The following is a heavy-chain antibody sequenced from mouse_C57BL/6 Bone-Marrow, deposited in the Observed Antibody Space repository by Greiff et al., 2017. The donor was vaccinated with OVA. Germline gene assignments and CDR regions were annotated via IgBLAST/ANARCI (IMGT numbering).Heavy chain of an antibody. J-gene: IGHJ1*03. CDR3: AREGGSWYFDV. Sequence: LQQSGPELVKPGASVKISCKASGYAFSSSWMNWVKQRPGKGLEWIGRIYPGDGDTNYNGKFKGKATLTADKSSSTAYMQLSSLTSEDSAVYFCAREGGSWYFDVWGTGTTVTVSS. CDR2: IYPGDGDT. CDR1: GYAFSSSW. D-gene: IGHD1-1*01. V-gene: IGHV1-82*01.